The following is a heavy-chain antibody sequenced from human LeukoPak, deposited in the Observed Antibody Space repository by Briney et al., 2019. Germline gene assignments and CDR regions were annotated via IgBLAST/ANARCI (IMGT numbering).Heavy chain of an antibody. V-gene: IGHV3-33*01. CDR3: ARDANFGYDAFDI. D-gene: IGHD3-10*01. CDR1: GFTFSSYG. J-gene: IGHJ3*02. Sequence: GGSLRLSCAASGFTFSSYGMHWVRQAPGKGLEWVAVIWDGGSNKYYADSVKGRFTISRDNSKNTLYLQVNSLRAEDTAVYYCARDANFGYDAFDIWGQGTMVTVSS. CDR2: IWDGGSNK.